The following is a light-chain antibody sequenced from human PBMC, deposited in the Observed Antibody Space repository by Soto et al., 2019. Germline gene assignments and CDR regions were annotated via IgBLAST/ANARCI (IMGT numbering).Light chain of an antibody. CDR2: SAS. Sequence: DFQLTQSPPSLSPPVEAPFTSNSGASRIFTTFLHWDQRTPGKAPTPLIHSASSLQGGVPSRFSGSGAGTGFTLTISSLQPEDSATYYCQQSHSLPITFGQGTRLEIK. CDR3: QQSHSLPIT. CDR1: RIFTTF. J-gene: IGKJ5*01. V-gene: IGKV1-39*01.